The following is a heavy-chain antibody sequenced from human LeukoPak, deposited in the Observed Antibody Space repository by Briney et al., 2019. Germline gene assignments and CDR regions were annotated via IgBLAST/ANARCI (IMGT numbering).Heavy chain of an antibody. Sequence: SETLSLNCTVSGGSISSSSYYWGWLRQPPGKGLEWIGSIYYSGSTYYNPSLKSRVTISVDTSKNQFSLKLSSVTAADTAVYYCARDGKSSGYKFGAFDIWGQGTMVTVSS. V-gene: IGHV4-39*07. CDR2: IYYSGST. J-gene: IGHJ3*02. CDR3: ARDGKSSGYKFGAFDI. D-gene: IGHD3-22*01. CDR1: GGSISSSSYY.